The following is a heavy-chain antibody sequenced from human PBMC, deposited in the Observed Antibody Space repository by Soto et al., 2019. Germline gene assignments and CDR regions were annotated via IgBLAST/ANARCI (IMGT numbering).Heavy chain of an antibody. CDR3: ARTYYYDSSGYYYGGLGDY. CDR1: GYTFTSYG. V-gene: IGHV1-18*04. Sequence: QVQLGQSGAEVKKPGASVKVSCKASGYTFTSYGISWVRQAPGQGLEWMGWISAYNGNTNYAQKLQGRVTMTTDTSTSTAYMELRSLRSDDTAVYYCARTYYYDSSGYYYGGLGDYWGQGTLVTVSS. D-gene: IGHD3-22*01. J-gene: IGHJ4*02. CDR2: ISAYNGNT.